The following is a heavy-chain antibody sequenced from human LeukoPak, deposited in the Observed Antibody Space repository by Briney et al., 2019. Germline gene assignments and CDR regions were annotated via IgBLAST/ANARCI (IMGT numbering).Heavy chain of an antibody. CDR2: INPSGGST. V-gene: IGHV1-46*01. J-gene: IGHJ4*02. CDR1: GYNFTSYY. D-gene: IGHD6-13*01. Sequence: ASVKVSCKASGYNFTSYYMHWVRQAPGQGLEWMGIINPSGGSTSYAQKFQGRVTMTRDMSTSTVYTELSSLRSEDTAVYYCAREYSSSSYFDYWGQGTLVTVSS. CDR3: AREYSSSSYFDY.